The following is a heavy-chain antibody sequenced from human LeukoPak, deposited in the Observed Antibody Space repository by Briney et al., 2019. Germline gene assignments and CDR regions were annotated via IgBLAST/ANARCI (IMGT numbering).Heavy chain of an antibody. J-gene: IGHJ3*02. D-gene: IGHD3-16*02. V-gene: IGHV4-39*07. CDR2: INHSGST. CDR1: GGSISSSSYY. CDR3: AREGFYVWGSYRPRDNAFDI. Sequence: SETLSLTCTVSGGSISSSSYYWGWIRQPPGKGLEWIGEINHSGSTNYNPSLKSRVTISVDTSKNQFSLKLSSVTAADTAVYYCAREGFYVWGSYRPRDNAFDIWGQGTMVTVSS.